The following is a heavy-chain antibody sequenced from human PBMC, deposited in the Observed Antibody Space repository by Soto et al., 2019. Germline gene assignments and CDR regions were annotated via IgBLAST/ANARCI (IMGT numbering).Heavy chain of an antibody. V-gene: IGHV3-23*01. Sequence: GGSLRLSCAASGFTFSNYAMSWVRQAPGKGLEWVSTITGSGSNTYYYADSVKGRFTISRDNSKNTLYLQMNSLRAEDTAVYYCAKRGYYDSSDYYLYYFDHWGQGTLVTVSS. CDR1: GFTFSNYA. CDR2: ITGSGSNT. CDR3: AKRGYYDSSDYYLYYFDH. J-gene: IGHJ4*02. D-gene: IGHD3-22*01.